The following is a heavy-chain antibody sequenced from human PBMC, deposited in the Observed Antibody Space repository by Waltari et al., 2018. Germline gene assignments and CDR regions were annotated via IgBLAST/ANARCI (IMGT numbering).Heavy chain of an antibody. D-gene: IGHD3-3*01. CDR3: ARITPTGVVILDY. CDR2: ISSSGSTI. J-gene: IGHJ4*02. CDR1: GFTFSSYE. V-gene: IGHV3-48*03. Sequence: EVQLVESGGGLVQPGGSLRLSCAASGFTFSSYEMNWVRQAPGKGLEWVSYISSSGSTIYYADSVKGRFTISRDNAKNSLYLQMNSLRAEDTAVYYCARITPTGVVILDYWGQGTLVIVSS.